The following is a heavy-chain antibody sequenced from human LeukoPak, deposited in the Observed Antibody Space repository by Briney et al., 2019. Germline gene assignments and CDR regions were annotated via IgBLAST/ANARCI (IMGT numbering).Heavy chain of an antibody. J-gene: IGHJ5*02. Sequence: ASVKVSCKASGYTFTGYYMHWVRQAPGQGLEWMGWINPNSGGTNYAQRFQGRVTMTRDTSISTAYMEPSRLRSDDTAVYYCARVDGMIVAANWFDPWGQGTLVTVSS. D-gene: IGHD3-22*01. CDR1: GYTFTGYY. CDR2: INPNSGGT. V-gene: IGHV1-2*02. CDR3: ARVDGMIVAANWFDP.